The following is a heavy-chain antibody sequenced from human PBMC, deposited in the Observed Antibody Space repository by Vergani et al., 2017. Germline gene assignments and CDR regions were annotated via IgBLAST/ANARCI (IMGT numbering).Heavy chain of an antibody. Sequence: QVQLQQWGAGLLKPSETLSLTCAVHGGSFSGYYWSWIRQPPGRGLEWIGEINHSGSTNYNPSLKSRVTISVDTSKNQFSLKLSSVTAADTAVYYCARGDSSGWYGYWGQGTLVTVSS. CDR2: INHSGST. CDR1: GGSFSGYY. V-gene: IGHV4-34*01. J-gene: IGHJ4*02. D-gene: IGHD6-19*01. CDR3: ARGDSSGWYGY.